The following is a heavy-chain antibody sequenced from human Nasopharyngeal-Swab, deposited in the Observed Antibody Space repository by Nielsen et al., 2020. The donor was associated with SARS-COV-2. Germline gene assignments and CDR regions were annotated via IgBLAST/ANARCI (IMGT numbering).Heavy chain of an antibody. V-gene: IGHV3-11*04. CDR2: ISSSGSTI. Sequence: GGSLRLSCAASGFTFSDYYMSWIRQAPGKGLEWVSYISSSGSTIYYADSVKGRFTISRDNAKNPLYLQMNSLRAEDPAVYYCARDADYYGSGIYLGYWGQGTLVTVSS. D-gene: IGHD3-10*01. J-gene: IGHJ4*02. CDR3: ARDADYYGSGIYLGY. CDR1: GFTFSDYY.